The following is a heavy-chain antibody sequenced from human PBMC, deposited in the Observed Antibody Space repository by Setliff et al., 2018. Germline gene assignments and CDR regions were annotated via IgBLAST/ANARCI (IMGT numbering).Heavy chain of an antibody. CDR2: IYHSGST. CDR1: GYSISSGYY. Sequence: PSETLSLTCAVSGYSISSGYYWGWIRQPPGKGLEWIGSIYHSGSTYYNPSLKSRVTISVGTSKNQFSLKLSSVTAADTAVYYCARQLRYFDWLHPLGYFDYWGQGTLVTVSS. J-gene: IGHJ4*02. V-gene: IGHV4-38-2*01. CDR3: ARQLRYFDWLHPLGYFDY. D-gene: IGHD3-9*01.